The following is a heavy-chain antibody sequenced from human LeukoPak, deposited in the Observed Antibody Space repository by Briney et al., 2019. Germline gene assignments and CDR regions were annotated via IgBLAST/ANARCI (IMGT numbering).Heavy chain of an antibody. J-gene: IGHJ4*02. CDR2: INPNSGGT. Sequence: ASGKVPCKASGYTFTGYYMHWVRQAPGQGLEWMGWINPNSGGTNYAQKFQGRVTMTRDTSISTAYMELSRLRCDDTAVYYWARVLPGGASEGWGQGTLVTISS. V-gene: IGHV1-2*02. CDR3: ARVLPGGASEG. D-gene: IGHD3-16*01. CDR1: GYTFTGYY.